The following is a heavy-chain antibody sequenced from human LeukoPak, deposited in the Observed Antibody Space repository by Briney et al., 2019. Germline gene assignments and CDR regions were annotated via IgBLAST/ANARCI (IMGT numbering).Heavy chain of an antibody. V-gene: IGHV4-59*01. CDR3: ARGDVDTAVELYYFDY. CDR2: IYYSGST. Sequence: KPSETLSLTCTVSGGSISSYYWSWIRQPPGKGLEWIGYIYYSGSTNYNPSLKSRVTISVDTSKNQFSLKLSSVTAADTAVYYCARGDVDTAVELYYFDYWGQGTLVTVSS. J-gene: IGHJ4*02. D-gene: IGHD5-18*01. CDR1: GGSISSYY.